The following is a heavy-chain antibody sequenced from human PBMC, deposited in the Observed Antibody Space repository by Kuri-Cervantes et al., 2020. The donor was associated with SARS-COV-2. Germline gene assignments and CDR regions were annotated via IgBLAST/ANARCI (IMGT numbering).Heavy chain of an antibody. D-gene: IGHD6-13*01. J-gene: IGHJ3*02. CDR3: ASGYSSRLDAFDI. CDR1: GFTFSSYS. V-gene: IGHV3-21*01. Sequence: GESLKISCAASGFTFSSYSMNWVRQAPGKGLEWVSSISSSGSYIYYADSVKGRFTISRDNAKNSLYLQMNSLRAEDTAVYYCASGYSSRLDAFDIWGQGTMVTVSS. CDR2: ISSSGSYI.